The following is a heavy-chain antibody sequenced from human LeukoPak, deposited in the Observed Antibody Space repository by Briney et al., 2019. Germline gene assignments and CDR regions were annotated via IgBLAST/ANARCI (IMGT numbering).Heavy chain of an antibody. CDR2: INPHSGST. Sequence: ASVKVSCKASGYSFTGYFILWMRQAPGQGLEWMGWINPHSGSTNYAPKFQGRVTSTRDTSINTVYLQLTSLRPDDPAIYYCARRGLAASSDSWGQGTLVTVSS. D-gene: IGHD2-15*01. CDR1: GYSFTGYF. V-gene: IGHV1-2*02. CDR3: ARRGLAASSDS. J-gene: IGHJ4*02.